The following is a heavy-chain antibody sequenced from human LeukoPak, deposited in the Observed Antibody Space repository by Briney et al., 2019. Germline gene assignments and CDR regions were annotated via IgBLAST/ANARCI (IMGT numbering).Heavy chain of an antibody. D-gene: IGHD3-10*01. CDR2: IFRGDDT. Sequence: PGGSLRLSCAASGFIVSQNYMSWVRQAPGKGLEWVSVIFRGDDTNYVDSVKGRFTIFRDNSKNTLYLQMNSLRAEDTAVYYCARWGNYGSGDYFDYWGQGTLVTVSS. V-gene: IGHV3-66*01. CDR3: ARWGNYGSGDYFDY. CDR1: GFIVSQNY. J-gene: IGHJ4*02.